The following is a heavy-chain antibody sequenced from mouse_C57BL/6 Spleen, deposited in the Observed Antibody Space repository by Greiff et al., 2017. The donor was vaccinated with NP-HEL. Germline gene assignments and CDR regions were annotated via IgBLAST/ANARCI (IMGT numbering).Heavy chain of an antibody. CDR1: GFTFSSYA. CDR2: ISDGGSYT. D-gene: IGHD2-1*01. V-gene: IGHV5-4*03. CDR3: ARAGGGNYDYAMDY. Sequence: EVMLVESGGGLVKPGGSLKLSCAASGFTFSSYAMSWVRQTPEKRLEWVATISDGGSYTYYPDNVKGRFTISRDNAKNNLYLQMSHLKSEDTAMYYCARAGGGNYDYAMDYWGQGTSVTVSS. J-gene: IGHJ4*01.